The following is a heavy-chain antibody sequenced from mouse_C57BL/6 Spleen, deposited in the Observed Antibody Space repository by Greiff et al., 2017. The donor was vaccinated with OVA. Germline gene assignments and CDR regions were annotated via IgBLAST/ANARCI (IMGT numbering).Heavy chain of an antibody. CDR3: ARPGRYYAMDY. V-gene: IGHV1-64*01. CDR1: GYTFTSYW. CDR2: IHPNSGST. Sequence: QVQLQQSGAELVKPGASVKLSCKASGYTFTSYWMHWVKQRPGQGLEWIGMIHPNSGSTNYNEKFKSKATLTVDKSSSTAYMQLSSLTSEDSAVYYCARPGRYYAMDYWGQGTSVTVSS. D-gene: IGHD3-3*01. J-gene: IGHJ4*01.